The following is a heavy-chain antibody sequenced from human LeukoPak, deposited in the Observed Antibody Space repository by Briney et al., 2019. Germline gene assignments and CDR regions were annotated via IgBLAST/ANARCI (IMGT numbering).Heavy chain of an antibody. Sequence: GGSLRLSCAASGFTLRDCYMPWLHEAPRKGREGVWYISSGGGAKYYADSVKGRFTISRDNANNSLYLQMNSLSAEDTAVSYCANALEWDNYYYYYPVDVWGQGATVIVSS. J-gene: IGHJ6*02. D-gene: IGHD1-26*01. CDR2: ISSGGGAK. V-gene: IGHV3-11*01. CDR3: ANALEWDNYYYYYPVDV. CDR1: GFTLRDCY.